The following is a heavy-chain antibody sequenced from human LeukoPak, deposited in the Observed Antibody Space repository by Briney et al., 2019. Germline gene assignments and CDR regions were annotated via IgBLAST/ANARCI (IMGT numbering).Heavy chain of an antibody. CDR3: AKWAYYGSGSYYDY. J-gene: IGHJ4*02. V-gene: IGHV3-30*18. Sequence: GGSLRLSCAASGFTFSSYGMHWVRQAPGKGLEWVAVISYDGSNKYYADSVKGRFTISRDNSKNTLYLQMKSLRAEDTAVYYCAKWAYYGSGSYYDYWGQGTLVTVSS. D-gene: IGHD3-10*01. CDR1: GFTFSSYG. CDR2: ISYDGSNK.